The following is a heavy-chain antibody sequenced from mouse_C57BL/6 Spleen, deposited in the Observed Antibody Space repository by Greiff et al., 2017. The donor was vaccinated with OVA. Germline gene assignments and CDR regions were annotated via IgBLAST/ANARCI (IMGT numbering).Heavy chain of an antibody. V-gene: IGHV1-82*01. Sequence: QVQLKQSGPELVKPGASVKISCKASGYAFSSSWMNWVKQRPGKGLEWIGRIYPGDGDTNYNGKFKGKATLTADKSSSTAYMQLSSLTSEDSAVYFCARWDSHYYGSSFFDYWGQGTTLTVSS. D-gene: IGHD1-1*01. CDR1: GYAFSSSW. CDR3: ARWDSHYYGSSFFDY. J-gene: IGHJ2*01. CDR2: IYPGDGDT.